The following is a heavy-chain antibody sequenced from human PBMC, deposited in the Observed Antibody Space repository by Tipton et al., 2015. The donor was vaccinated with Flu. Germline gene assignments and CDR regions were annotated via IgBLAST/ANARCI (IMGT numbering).Heavy chain of an antibody. Sequence: TLSLTCAVSGDSISSDFYWAWIRQFPGKGLEWIGTVSRTGSTIYSPSLKSRVTISIDTSKNQFSLNMRSVTAADMAVYYCARRDYSNYVSDPKNWFDRWGRGTLVTVSP. D-gene: IGHD4-11*01. CDR3: ARRDYSNYVSDPKNWFDR. J-gene: IGHJ5*02. V-gene: IGHV4-38-2*01. CDR2: VSRTGST. CDR1: GDSISSDFY.